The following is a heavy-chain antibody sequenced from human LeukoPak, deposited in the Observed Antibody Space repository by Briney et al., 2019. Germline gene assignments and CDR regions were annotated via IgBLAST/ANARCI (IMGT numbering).Heavy chain of an antibody. CDR1: GFIFTDYY. CDR2: ISGTGKTL. D-gene: IGHD3-10*02. V-gene: IGHV3-11*04. Sequence: PGGSLRLSCAASGFIFTDYYMTWLRQAPGKGLEWISYISGTGKTLYYVASLSGRFTLYRDNAENSLYLQMNSLRAEDTAVYYCARVVPSGYAFDTWGQGTMVTVSS. J-gene: IGHJ3*02. CDR3: ARVVPSGYAFDT.